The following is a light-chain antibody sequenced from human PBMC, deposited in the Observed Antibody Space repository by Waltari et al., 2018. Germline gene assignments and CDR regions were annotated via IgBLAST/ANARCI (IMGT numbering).Light chain of an antibody. CDR3: QHYVRLPAT. CDR1: QSVGRS. V-gene: IGKV3-20*01. J-gene: IGKJ1*01. Sequence: EIVLTQSPGTLSLSPGERATLPCRASQSVGRSLAWYQQKPGQAPRLLIYGASSRATGIPDRFSGRGSGTDFSLTISRLEPEDFAVYYCQHYVRLPATFGQGTKVEIK. CDR2: GAS.